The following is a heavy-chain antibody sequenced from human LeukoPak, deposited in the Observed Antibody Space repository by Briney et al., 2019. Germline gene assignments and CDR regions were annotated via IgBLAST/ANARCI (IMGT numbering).Heavy chain of an antibody. V-gene: IGHV3-23*01. CDR1: GFTFSSYA. CDR3: AKGVRGLNCFDY. CDR2: ISGSGGST. D-gene: IGHD3-10*01. J-gene: IGHJ4*02. Sequence: GGSLRLSCAASGFTFSSYAMSGVRQAPGKGLDWVSAISGSGGSTYYADSVKGRFTISRDNSKNTLYLQMNSLRAEDTAVYYCAKGVRGLNCFDYWGQGTLVTVSS.